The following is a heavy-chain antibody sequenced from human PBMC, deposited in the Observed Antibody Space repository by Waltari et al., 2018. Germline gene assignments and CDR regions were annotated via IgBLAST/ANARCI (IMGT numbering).Heavy chain of an antibody. J-gene: IGHJ4*02. CDR1: GFTFSIFY. V-gene: IGHV3-7*01. D-gene: IGHD4-4*01. Sequence: QLVESGGDSVQPGGDRRLSCVTSGFTFSIFYMRWVRQAPGKGLEWVASIKQDGSEKYYVDSVKGRFTVSRDNAKNSLYLQMNNLRADDTAVYYCTTLSVTKTSDYWGQGTLVTVSS. CDR2: IKQDGSEK. CDR3: TTLSVTKTSDY.